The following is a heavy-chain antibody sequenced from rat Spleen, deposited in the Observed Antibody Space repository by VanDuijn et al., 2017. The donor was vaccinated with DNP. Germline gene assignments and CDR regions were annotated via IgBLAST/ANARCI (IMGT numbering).Heavy chain of an antibody. V-gene: IGHV5-25*01. CDR3: ARHERTTGMGFDY. Sequence: EVQLVESGGGLVQPGRSLKLSCVASGFSFRDYDMAWVRQAPSKGLEWVACMSPTTRSSYYRDSVRGRFTVSRDYAKPTLYLQMNSLKSEDTATYYCARHERTTGMGFDYWGQGVMVTVSS. D-gene: IGHD1-7*01. CDR2: MSPTTRSS. CDR1: GFSFRDYD. J-gene: IGHJ2*01.